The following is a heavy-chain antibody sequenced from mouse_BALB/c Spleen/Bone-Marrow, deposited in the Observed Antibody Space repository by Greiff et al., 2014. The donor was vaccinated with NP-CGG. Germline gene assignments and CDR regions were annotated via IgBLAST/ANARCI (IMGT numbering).Heavy chain of an antibody. CDR3: ARDGNFAMDY. CDR2: INDGGSYT. D-gene: IGHD2-1*01. CDR1: GFTFSDYY. V-gene: IGHV5-4*02. Sequence: EVQLVESGGGLAKPGGSLKLSCAVSGFTFSDYYMYWVRQNPEKRLEWVATINDGGSYTYYPDSVKGRFTISRVNAKNNLYLQMSSLKSEDTAMYYCARDGNFAMDYWGQGTSVTVSS. J-gene: IGHJ4*01.